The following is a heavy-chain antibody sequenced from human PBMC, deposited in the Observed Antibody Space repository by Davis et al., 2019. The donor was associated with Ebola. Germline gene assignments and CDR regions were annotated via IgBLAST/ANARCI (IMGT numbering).Heavy chain of an antibody. CDR3: ARLGVRDSSGYYHFDY. V-gene: IGHV1-8*01. J-gene: IGHJ4*02. CDR2: MNPNSGNT. Sequence: ASVKVSCKASGYTFTSYDINWVRQATGQGLEWMGWMNPNSGNTGYAQKFQGRVTMTRNTSISTAYMELSSLRSEDTAVYYCARLGVRDSSGYYHFDYWGQGTLVTVSS. D-gene: IGHD3-22*01. CDR1: GYTFTSYD.